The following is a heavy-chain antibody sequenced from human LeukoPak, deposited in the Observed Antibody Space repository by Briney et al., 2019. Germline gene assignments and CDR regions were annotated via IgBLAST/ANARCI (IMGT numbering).Heavy chain of an antibody. V-gene: IGHV3-66*01. CDR1: GFTVSSNY. CDR3: ARDLHGDYAGTMDV. D-gene: IGHD4-17*01. CDR2: IYNGGST. Sequence: PGGSLRLSCAASGFTVSSNYMSWVRQAPGKGLEWVSVIYNGGSTYYADSVKGRFTISRDNSKNTLYLQMNSLRAEDTAVYYCARDLHGDYAGTMDVWGKGTTVTISS. J-gene: IGHJ6*03.